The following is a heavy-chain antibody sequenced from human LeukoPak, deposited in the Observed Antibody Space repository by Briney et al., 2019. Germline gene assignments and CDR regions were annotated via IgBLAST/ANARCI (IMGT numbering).Heavy chain of an antibody. CDR2: ITGRGDST. CDR3: VKGPRPDITVAHTAEK. Sequence: GGSLRLSCAASGFTFINYAMSWVRQVPGRGLEWVSTITGRGDSTYVADSVKGRVTISRDNPKNSLFLQMNSVRAEDTAVYYCVKGPRPDITVAHTAEKWGQGTLVTVSS. J-gene: IGHJ4*02. V-gene: IGHV3-23*01. CDR1: GFTFINYA. D-gene: IGHD6-19*01.